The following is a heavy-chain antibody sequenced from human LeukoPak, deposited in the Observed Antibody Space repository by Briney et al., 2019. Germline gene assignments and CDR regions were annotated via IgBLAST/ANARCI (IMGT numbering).Heavy chain of an antibody. CDR3: ARGGDHFGGVPPLSDP. J-gene: IGHJ5*02. V-gene: IGHV1-2*02. D-gene: IGHD3-16*01. CDR2: SNSNCGGK. CDR1: RYIYTGYL. Sequence: GASVKASCKASRYIYTGYLMHWVRQSAGQELGGLGWSNSNCGGKYYAQKFQGRVTMTRDTSISTAYMELSRLRSDDTAVYYCARGGDHFGGVPPLSDPWGQGTLVTVSS.